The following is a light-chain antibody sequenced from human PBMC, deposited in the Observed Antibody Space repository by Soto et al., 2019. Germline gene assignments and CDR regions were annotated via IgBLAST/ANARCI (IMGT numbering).Light chain of an antibody. Sequence: IVLTQSPGTLSLSPWERATLSCRASQSVRSGYFAWYQQKPGQAPRLLIFAVSSRATGIPDRFSGTGSGTDFTLTISRLEPEDFALYYCQQYGNSPLTFGGGTKVDIK. CDR3: QQYGNSPLT. CDR2: AVS. CDR1: QSVRSGY. V-gene: IGKV3-20*01. J-gene: IGKJ4*01.